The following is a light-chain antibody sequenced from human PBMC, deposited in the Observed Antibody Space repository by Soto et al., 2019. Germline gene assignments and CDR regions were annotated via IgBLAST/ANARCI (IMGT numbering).Light chain of an antibody. CDR1: SRDVGGYNY. Sequence: QAVVTQPASVSGSPGQSITISCTGTSRDVGGYNYVSWYQQHPGKAPKLMIYEVTNRPSGVSNRFSGSKSGNTASLTISGLQAEDEADYYCCSYTSTSTLVVFGSGTKVTVL. J-gene: IGLJ1*01. V-gene: IGLV2-14*01. CDR3: CSYTSTSTLVV. CDR2: EVT.